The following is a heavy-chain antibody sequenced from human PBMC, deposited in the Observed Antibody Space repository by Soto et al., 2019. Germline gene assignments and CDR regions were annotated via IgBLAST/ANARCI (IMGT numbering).Heavy chain of an antibody. Sequence: GGSLRLSCAASGFTFSSYSMNWVRQAPGKGLERVSYISSSSSTIYYADSVKGRFTISRDNAKNSLYLQMNSLRAEDTAVYYCARDSGYCSGGSCHYFDYWGRGTLVTVSS. J-gene: IGHJ4*02. CDR1: GFTFSSYS. V-gene: IGHV3-48*01. CDR2: ISSSSSTI. D-gene: IGHD2-15*01. CDR3: ARDSGYCSGGSCHYFDY.